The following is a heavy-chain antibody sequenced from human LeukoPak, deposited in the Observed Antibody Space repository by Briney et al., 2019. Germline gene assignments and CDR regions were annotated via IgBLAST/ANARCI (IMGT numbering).Heavy chain of an antibody. J-gene: IGHJ4*02. CDR2: IRRRAYGGAA. V-gene: IGHV3-49*04. CDR1: GFAFDDFA. Sequence: GQSLRLSCTTSGFAFDDFAMSWVRQPAGKGLEWVGFIRRRAYGGAAEYAASVKGRFIISRDDSKGIAYLQMNSLKTEDTAVYYCSRHGLVDFDYWGQGSRVIVSP. CDR3: SRHGLVDFDY.